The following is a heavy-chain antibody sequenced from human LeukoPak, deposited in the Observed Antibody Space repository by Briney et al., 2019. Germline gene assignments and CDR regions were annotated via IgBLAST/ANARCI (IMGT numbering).Heavy chain of an antibody. CDR1: GGSISSYY. V-gene: IGHV4-59*08. CDR2: IYYSGGT. D-gene: IGHD2-15*01. CDR3: ARLRCSGGSCYSSWFGP. J-gene: IGHJ5*02. Sequence: SETLTLTCTVSGGSISSYYWSWIRQPPGKGLEWIGYIYYSGGTNYNPSLKSRVTISVDTSKNQFSLKLSSVTAADTAVYYCARLRCSGGSCYSSWFGPWGQGTLVTVSS.